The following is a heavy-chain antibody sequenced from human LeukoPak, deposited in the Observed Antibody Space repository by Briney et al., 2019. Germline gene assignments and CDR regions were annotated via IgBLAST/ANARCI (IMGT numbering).Heavy chain of an antibody. V-gene: IGHV4-59*12. D-gene: IGHD6-13*01. J-gene: IGHJ4*02. CDR3: ARGGSIAAAGSLDY. CDR2: IYYSGST. CDR1: GGSISSYY. Sequence: SETLSLTFTVSGGSISSYYWNWIRQPPGKGLEWIGYIYYSGSTNYNPSLKSRVTISVDTSKNQFSLKLSSVTAADTAVYYCARGGSIAAAGSLDYWGQGTLVTVSS.